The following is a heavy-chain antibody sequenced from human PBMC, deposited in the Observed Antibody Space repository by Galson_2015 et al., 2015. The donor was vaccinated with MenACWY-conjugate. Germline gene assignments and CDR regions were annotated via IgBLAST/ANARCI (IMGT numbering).Heavy chain of an antibody. CDR3: ARELFYGSGDLKY. V-gene: IGHV7-4-1*02. J-gene: IGHJ4*02. D-gene: IGHD3-10*01. Sequence: SVKVSCKASGYRFTDFGLNWVRQAPGQGLEWIGRINTYTGDPTFAPDFTGRFVFSLGTSVSTTYLQISGLEAEDTAIYYCARELFYGSGDLKYWGQGTLVTVSS. CDR2: INTYTGDP. CDR1: GYRFTDFG.